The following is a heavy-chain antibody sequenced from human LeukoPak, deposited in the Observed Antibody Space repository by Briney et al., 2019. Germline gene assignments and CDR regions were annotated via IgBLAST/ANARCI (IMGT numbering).Heavy chain of an antibody. CDR2: IYTSGST. CDR1: GGSISSYY. J-gene: IGHJ5*02. Sequence: PSETLSLTCTVSGGSISSYYWSWIRQPAGKGLEWIGRIYTSGSTNYNPSLKSRVTMSVDTSKNQFSLKLSSVTAADTAVYYCARNSITISSVWFDPWGQGTLVTVSS. V-gene: IGHV4-4*07. CDR3: ARNSITISSVWFDP. D-gene: IGHD3-9*01.